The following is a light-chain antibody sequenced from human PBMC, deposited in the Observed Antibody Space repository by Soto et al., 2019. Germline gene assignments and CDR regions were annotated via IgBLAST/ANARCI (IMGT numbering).Light chain of an antibody. J-gene: IGLJ3*02. Sequence: QSALTQSASVSGSPGQSITISCTGTSSDVGCYNYVSWYQQRPGKAPKLIIYDVSNRPSGVTTRLSGSKSGNTASLTISGLQPEDEADYSCSSYTSTNSWVFGRGTKLTVL. CDR1: SSDVGCYNY. V-gene: IGLV2-14*01. CDR2: DVS. CDR3: SSYTSTNSWV.